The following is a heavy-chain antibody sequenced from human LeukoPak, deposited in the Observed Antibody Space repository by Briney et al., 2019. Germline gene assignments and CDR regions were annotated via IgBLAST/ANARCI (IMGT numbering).Heavy chain of an antibody. Sequence: GGSLRLSCAASGFTFSNYGMHWVRQAPGKGLEWVTFIRYDGSNTYYADSVKGRFTISRDNSKNTLYLQMNSLRPEDAAVYYCANGVVPRAPFDYWGQGTLVTVSS. CDR2: IRYDGSNT. CDR3: ANGVVPRAPFDY. CDR1: GFTFSNYG. D-gene: IGHD2-15*01. V-gene: IGHV3-30*02. J-gene: IGHJ4*02.